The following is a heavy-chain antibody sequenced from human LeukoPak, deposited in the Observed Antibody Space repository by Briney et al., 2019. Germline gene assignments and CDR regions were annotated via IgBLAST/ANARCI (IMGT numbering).Heavy chain of an antibody. D-gene: IGHD4-17*01. CDR3: ARGTHYGDHDY. V-gene: IGHV5-51*01. Sequence: GESLKISCKGSGYRFTSYWIGWVRQLPGKGLEWMGIIYPGDSDTRYSPSFQGQVTISANKSISTAYLQWSSLNASDTAMYYCARGTHYGDHDYWGQGTLVTVSS. J-gene: IGHJ4*02. CDR1: GYRFTSYW. CDR2: IYPGDSDT.